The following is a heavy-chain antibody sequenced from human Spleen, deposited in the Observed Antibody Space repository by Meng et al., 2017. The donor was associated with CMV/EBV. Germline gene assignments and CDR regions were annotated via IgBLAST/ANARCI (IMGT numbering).Heavy chain of an antibody. CDR2: ISGSGGST. J-gene: IGHJ4*02. V-gene: IGHV3-23*01. D-gene: IGHD6-19*01. CDR3: AKTVSGYSSGWYPDY. Sequence: SGLAFSSYAMSWVRQAPGKGLEWVSAISGSGGSTYYADSVKGRFTISRDNSKNTLYLQMNSLRAEDTAVYYCAKTVSGYSSGWYPDYWGQGTLVTVSS. CDR1: GLAFSSYA.